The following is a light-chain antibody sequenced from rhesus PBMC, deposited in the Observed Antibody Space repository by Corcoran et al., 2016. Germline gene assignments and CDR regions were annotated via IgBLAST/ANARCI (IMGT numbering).Light chain of an antibody. CDR3: MQDTQLPLT. J-gene: IGKJ4*01. CDR2: MGS. V-gene: IGKV2-91*01. CDR1: QSLLPGHGYSY. Sequence: IVLTQTPVSLSVTPGETASISCRSSQSLLPGHGYSYLFWYLHKPGQSPQLLMYMGSNRASGVPIRFSGGGSGTDFTLKISRVEADDVGIYYCMQDTQLPLTFGGGTKVEIK.